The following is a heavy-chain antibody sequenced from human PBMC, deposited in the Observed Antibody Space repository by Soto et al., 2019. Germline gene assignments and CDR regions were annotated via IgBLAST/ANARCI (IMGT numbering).Heavy chain of an antibody. CDR3: ARDAHYYDSSGYLLFYYYYGMDV. D-gene: IGHD3-22*01. Sequence: GASVKVSCKASGYTFTSYGISWVRQASGQGLEWMGWISAYNGNTNYAQKLQGRVTMTTDTSTSTAYMELRSLRSDDTAVYYCARDAHYYDSSGYLLFYYYYGMDVWGQGTTVTVSS. CDR1: GYTFTSYG. J-gene: IGHJ6*02. CDR2: ISAYNGNT. V-gene: IGHV1-18*01.